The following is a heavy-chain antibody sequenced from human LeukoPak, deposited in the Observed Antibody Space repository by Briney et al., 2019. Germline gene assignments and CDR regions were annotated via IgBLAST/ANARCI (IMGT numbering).Heavy chain of an antibody. CDR2: INPSGGST. CDR1: GYTFISYY. D-gene: IGHD4-17*01. J-gene: IGHJ6*02. CDR3: ARGHGDYKFGMDV. Sequence: GASVKVSCKASGYTFISYYMHWVRQAPGQGLQWMGIINPSGGSTTYAQKFQGRVTMTRDTSTSTVYMDLSSLRSEDTAVYYCARGHGDYKFGMDVWGQGTPVTVSS. V-gene: IGHV1-46*01.